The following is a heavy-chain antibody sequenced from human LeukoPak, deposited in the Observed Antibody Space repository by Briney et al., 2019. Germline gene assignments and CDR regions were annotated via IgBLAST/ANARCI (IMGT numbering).Heavy chain of an antibody. J-gene: IGHJ6*02. D-gene: IGHD1-26*01. CDR1: GYTFTSYA. V-gene: IGHV7-4-1*02. CDR3: ARDGTHPTLDCYYGMDV. Sequence: ASVKVSCKASGYTFTSYAMNWVRQAPGQGLEWMGWINTNTGNPTYAQGFTGRFVFSLDTSVSTAYLQNSSLKAEDTAVYYCARDGTHPTLDCYYGMDVWGQGTTVTVSS. CDR2: INTNTGNP.